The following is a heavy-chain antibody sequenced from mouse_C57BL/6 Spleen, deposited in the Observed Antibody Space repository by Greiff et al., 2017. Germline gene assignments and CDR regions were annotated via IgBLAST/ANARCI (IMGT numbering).Heavy chain of an antibody. J-gene: IGHJ2*01. D-gene: IGHD1-1*01. CDR2: IYPGDGDT. Sequence: VESGASVKISCKASGYAFSSYWMNWVKQRPGKGLEWIGQIYPGDGDTNYNGKFKGKATLTADKSSSTAYMQLSSLTSEDSAVYFCAKGDYGTLFDYWGQGTTLTVSS. CDR1: GYAFSSYW. V-gene: IGHV1-80*01. CDR3: AKGDYGTLFDY.